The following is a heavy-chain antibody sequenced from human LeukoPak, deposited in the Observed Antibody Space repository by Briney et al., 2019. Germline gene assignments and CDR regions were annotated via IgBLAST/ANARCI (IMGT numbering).Heavy chain of an antibody. CDR2: IYHSGST. CDR1: GYSISSGYY. D-gene: IGHD2-2*01. J-gene: IGHJ4*02. V-gene: IGHV4-38-2*01. CDR3: ARLGVVPAAYFDY. Sequence: SETLSLTCAVSGYSISSGYYWGWIRQPPGKGLEWIGSIYHSGSTYYNPSLKSRVTISVDTSKNQFPLKLSSVTAADTAVYYCARLGVVPAAYFDYWGQGTLVTVSS.